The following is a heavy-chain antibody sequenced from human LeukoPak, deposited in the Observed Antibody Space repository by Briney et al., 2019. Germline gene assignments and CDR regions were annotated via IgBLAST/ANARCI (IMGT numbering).Heavy chain of an antibody. J-gene: IGHJ3*02. CDR2: INAGNGNT. CDR1: GYTFTSYA. V-gene: IGHV1-3*01. Sequence: ASVKVSCKASGYTFTSYAMHWVRQAPGQRLEWMGWINAGNGNTKYSQEFQGRVTITRDTSTSTAYMELRSLRSDDTAVYYCARDLVPAALLNDAFDIWGQGTMVTVSS. D-gene: IGHD2-2*01. CDR3: ARDLVPAALLNDAFDI.